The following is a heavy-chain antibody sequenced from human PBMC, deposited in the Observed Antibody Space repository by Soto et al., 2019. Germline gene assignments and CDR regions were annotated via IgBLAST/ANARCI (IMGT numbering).Heavy chain of an antibody. CDR2: ISYDGSNK. J-gene: IGHJ4*02. CDR3: AGHDYGDLFDY. Sequence: VGSLRLSCAVSGFTFSSYAMHWVRQAPGKGLEWVAVISYDGSNKYYADSVKGRFTISRDNSKNTLYLQMNSLRAEDTAVYYCAGHDYGDLFDYWGQGTLVTVSS. V-gene: IGHV3-30-3*01. D-gene: IGHD4-17*01. CDR1: GFTFSSYA.